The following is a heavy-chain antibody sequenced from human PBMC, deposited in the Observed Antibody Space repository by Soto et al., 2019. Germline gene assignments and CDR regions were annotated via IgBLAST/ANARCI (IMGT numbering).Heavy chain of an antibody. Sequence: EVQLVESGGGLVQPGGSLRLSCAASGFTFSSYSMNWVRQAPGKGLEWVSYFSSSSSTIYYADSVKGRFTISRDNAKNSLYLQMNSLRAEDTAVYYCASRLAGTGYWGQGTLVTVSS. V-gene: IGHV3-48*01. D-gene: IGHD6-19*01. J-gene: IGHJ4*02. CDR2: FSSSSSTI. CDR3: ASRLAGTGY. CDR1: GFTFSSYS.